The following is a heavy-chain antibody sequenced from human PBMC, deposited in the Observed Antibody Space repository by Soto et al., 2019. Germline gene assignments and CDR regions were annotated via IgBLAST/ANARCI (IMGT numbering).Heavy chain of an antibody. J-gene: IGHJ4*02. CDR3: AKDYCSSTTCMFDY. CDR2: ISYDGSNK. CDR1: GFTFSNYA. D-gene: IGHD2-2*01. V-gene: IGHV3-30*18. Sequence: QVHLVESGGGVVQPGRSLRISCEASGFTFSNYAMQWVRQAPGKGLEWVALISYDGSNKYCADSVKGRFTISRDNSKNTLYLQMNSLRAEDTALYYCAKDYCSSTTCMFDYWGQGTLVTVSS.